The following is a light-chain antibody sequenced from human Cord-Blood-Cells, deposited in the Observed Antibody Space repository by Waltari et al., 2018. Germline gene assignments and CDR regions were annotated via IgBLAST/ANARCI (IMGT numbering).Light chain of an antibody. J-gene: IGLJ3*02. CDR2: VGTGGIVG. CDR3: GADHGSGSNFVKV. V-gene: IGLV9-49*01. CDR1: SGYRNYK. Sequence: QPVLTQPPSASASLGASVTLTCTLRSGYRNYKVDSYQQRPAKGPRFVMRVGTGGIVGSKGDGIPDRFSVLGSGLNRYLTIKNIQEEDESDYHCGADHGSGSNFVKVFGGGTKLTVL.